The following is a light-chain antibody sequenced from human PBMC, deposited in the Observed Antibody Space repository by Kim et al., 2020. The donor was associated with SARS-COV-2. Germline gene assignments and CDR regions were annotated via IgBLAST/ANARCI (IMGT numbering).Light chain of an antibody. J-gene: IGLJ1*01. CDR3: QAWDSSTYV. Sequence: SVSPGQTASITCSGDKLGDKYACWYQQKPGQSPVLVIYQDSKRPSGIPERFSGSNSGNTATLTISATQAMDEADYYCQAWDSSTYVFGTGTKVTVL. V-gene: IGLV3-1*01. CDR2: QDS. CDR1: KLGDKY.